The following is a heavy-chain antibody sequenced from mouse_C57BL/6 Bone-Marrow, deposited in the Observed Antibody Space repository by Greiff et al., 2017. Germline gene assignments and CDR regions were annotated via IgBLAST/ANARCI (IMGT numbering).Heavy chain of an antibody. V-gene: IGHV1-50*01. CDR3: ARYGRRYFDV. Sequence: QVQLQQPGAELVKPGASVKLSCKASGYTFTSYWMQWVKQRPGQGLEWIGEVDPSDSYTNYNQKFKGKATLTVDTPSSTAYMQLSSLTSEDSAVYYCARYGRRYFDVWGTGTTVTVSS. D-gene: IGHD2-1*01. J-gene: IGHJ1*03. CDR1: GYTFTSYW. CDR2: VDPSDSYT.